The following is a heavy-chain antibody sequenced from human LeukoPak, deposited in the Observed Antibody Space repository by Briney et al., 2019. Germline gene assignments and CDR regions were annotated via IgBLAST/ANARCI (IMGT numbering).Heavy chain of an antibody. D-gene: IGHD6-6*01. V-gene: IGHV3-21*01. J-gene: IGHJ4*02. CDR3: ARVTDSSSSRGHYFDS. CDR1: GFPLSSYS. Sequence: GGSLRLSCAASGFPLSSYSMNWLRQAPGKGVEGGSYISNSSSYIYYAESVKGRFTISRDNVKNSLYLQMSSLRAEDTAVYYCARVTDSSSSRGHYFDSWGQGTLVTVSS. CDR2: ISNSSSYI.